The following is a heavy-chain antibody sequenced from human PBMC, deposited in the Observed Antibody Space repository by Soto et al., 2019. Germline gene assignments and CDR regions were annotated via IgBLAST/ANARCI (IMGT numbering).Heavy chain of an antibody. CDR3: ARDSGIRGFSY. CDR2: IYYSGGT. CDR1: GGSTNSYY. D-gene: IGHD5-18*01. J-gene: IGHJ4*02. Sequence: SETLSLTCTVSGGSTNSYYWSWIRQPPGKGLEWIGYIYYSGGTNYNPSLKSRVTISVDTSKNQFSLKVTSVTAADTAVYYCARDSGIRGFSYWGQGTLVTVSS. V-gene: IGHV4-59*01.